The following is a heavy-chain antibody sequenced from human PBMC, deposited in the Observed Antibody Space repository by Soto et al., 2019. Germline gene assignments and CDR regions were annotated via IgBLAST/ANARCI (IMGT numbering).Heavy chain of an antibody. CDR2: IYYSGST. Sequence: SETLSLTCTVSGGSVSSGSYYWSWIRQPRGKGLEWIGYIYYSGSTNYNPSLKSRVTISVDTSKNQFSLKLSSVTAADTAVYYCARVGRDGYNYYYYYGMDVWGQGTTVTVSS. V-gene: IGHV4-61*01. CDR1: GGSVSSGSYY. D-gene: IGHD5-12*01. J-gene: IGHJ6*02. CDR3: ARVGRDGYNYYYYYGMDV.